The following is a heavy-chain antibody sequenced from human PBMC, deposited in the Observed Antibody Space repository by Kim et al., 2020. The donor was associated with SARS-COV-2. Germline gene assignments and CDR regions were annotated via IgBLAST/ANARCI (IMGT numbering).Heavy chain of an antibody. D-gene: IGHD3-10*01. Sequence: AAPVKGRLAISRDDSKNTLYLQMNSLKTEDTAVYYCTTEGPLLGGYFDYWGQGTLVTVSS. J-gene: IGHJ4*02. V-gene: IGHV3-15*01. CDR3: TTEGPLLGGYFDY.